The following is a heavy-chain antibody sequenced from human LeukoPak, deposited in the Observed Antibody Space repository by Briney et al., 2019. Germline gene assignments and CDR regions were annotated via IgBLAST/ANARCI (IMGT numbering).Heavy chain of an antibody. J-gene: IGHJ4*02. D-gene: IGHD3-10*01. Sequence: GGSLRLSCAASGFTFSSYWMHWVRQAPGKGLVWVSRINSDGSSTSYADSVKGRFTISRDNAKNTLYLQMNSLRAEDTAMYYCARGSGSFAFDYWGQGTLVTVSS. V-gene: IGHV3-74*01. CDR2: INSDGSST. CDR1: GFTFSSYW. CDR3: ARGSGSFAFDY.